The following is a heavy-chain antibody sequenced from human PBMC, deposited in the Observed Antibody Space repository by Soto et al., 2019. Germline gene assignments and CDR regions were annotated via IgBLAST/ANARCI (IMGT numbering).Heavy chain of an antibody. Sequence: QVQVVQSGVEVRRPGSPVKVSCKASGDTFKNCVISWVRQAPGQGLEWMGGIIPLFGTTDFAQSFQGRLTITTDESTTTAYMELSRLRSEDTATYYCAAELGFGKLSVVWGQGTTVIVSS. J-gene: IGHJ6*02. CDR2: IIPLFGTT. D-gene: IGHD3-10*01. CDR1: GDTFKNCV. CDR3: AAELGFGKLSVV. V-gene: IGHV1-69*01.